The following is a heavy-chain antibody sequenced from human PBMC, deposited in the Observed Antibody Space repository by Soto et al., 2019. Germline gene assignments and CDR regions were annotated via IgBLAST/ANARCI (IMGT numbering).Heavy chain of an antibody. CDR3: EREIWRIAAAGTIDS. J-gene: IGHJ4*02. Sequence: SQTLSLTCAISGDSGSSNSAAWNWIRQSPSRGLEWLGRTYYRSKWYKDYAVSVKSRITINPDTSKNQFSLQLNSVTPEDTAVNYCEREIWRIAAAGTIDSWGQEPLVTVSS. CDR2: TYYRSKWYK. V-gene: IGHV6-1*01. CDR1: GDSGSSNSAA. D-gene: IGHD6-13*01.